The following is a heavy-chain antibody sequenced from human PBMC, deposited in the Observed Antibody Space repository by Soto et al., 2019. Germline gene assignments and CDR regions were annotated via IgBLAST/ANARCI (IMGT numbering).Heavy chain of an antibody. CDR3: ARLASGSWPSRFDP. J-gene: IGHJ5*02. CDR1: GGSISSGFYY. Sequence: SETLSLTCTVSGGSISSGFYYWSWIRQHPGKGLEWIGYIYYSGSTYYNPSLKSRVTISVDTSKNQYSLKLSSVTAADTAVYYCARLASGSWPSRFDPWGQGTLVTVSS. CDR2: IYYSGST. D-gene: IGHD3-10*01. V-gene: IGHV4-31*03.